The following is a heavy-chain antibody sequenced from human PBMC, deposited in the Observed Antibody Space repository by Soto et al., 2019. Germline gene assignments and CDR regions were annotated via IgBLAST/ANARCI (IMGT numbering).Heavy chain of an antibody. CDR1: GFSFSDYY. CDR3: ARGGPRGGSKGTLVNY. J-gene: IGHJ4*02. D-gene: IGHD3-16*02. Sequence: QVQLVESGGGLVEPGGSLRLSCVASGFSFSDYYMSWIRQAPGKGLEWVAYMSSSGDYINYGVSVKGRFTISRDNARNSLFLQMNSLRAEDTAVYYCARGGPRGGSKGTLVNYWGQGTLVTVSS. V-gene: IGHV3-11*01. CDR2: MSSSGDYI.